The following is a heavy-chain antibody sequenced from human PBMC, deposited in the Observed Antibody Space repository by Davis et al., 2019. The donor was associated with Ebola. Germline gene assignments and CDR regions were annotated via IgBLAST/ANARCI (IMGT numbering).Heavy chain of an antibody. CDR3: SGLGASSGWYLP. D-gene: IGHD6-19*01. J-gene: IGHJ5*02. Sequence: GESLKISCAASGFTFSSYGMHWLRQAPGKGLEWVAVISYDGSNKYYADSVKGRFTISRDNSKNTLYLQMNSLRAEDTAVYYCSGLGASSGWYLPWGQGTLVTVSS. CDR2: ISYDGSNK. V-gene: IGHV3-30*03. CDR1: GFTFSSYG.